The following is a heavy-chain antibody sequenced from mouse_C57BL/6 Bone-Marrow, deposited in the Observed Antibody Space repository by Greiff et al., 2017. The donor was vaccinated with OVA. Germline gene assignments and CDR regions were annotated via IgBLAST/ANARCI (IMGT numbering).Heavy chain of an antibody. V-gene: IGHV5-9*01. Sequence: EVMLVESGGGLVKPGGSLKLSCAASGFTFSSYTMSWVRQTPEKRLEWVATISGGGGNTYYPDSVKGRFTISRDNAKNTLYLQMSSLRSEDTALYYCAKQGSSYKYCDVWGTGTTVTVSS. CDR3: AKQGSSYKYCDV. J-gene: IGHJ1*03. CDR1: GFTFSSYT. D-gene: IGHD1-1*01. CDR2: ISGGGGNT.